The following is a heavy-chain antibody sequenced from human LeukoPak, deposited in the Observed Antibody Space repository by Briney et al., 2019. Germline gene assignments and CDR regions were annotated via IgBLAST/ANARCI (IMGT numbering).Heavy chain of an antibody. D-gene: IGHD2-2*01. J-gene: IGHJ4*02. CDR3: AILGYCSSASCYAIPI. V-gene: IGHV4-34*01. CDR1: GGSFSSYY. Sequence: LSETLSLTCAVYGGSFSSYYWTWVRQPPGKGLEWIGEITHRGTTHYNPSLKSRVTISVDTQFALKLTSVTAADTAVYYCAILGYCSSASCYAIPIWGQGSLVSVSS. CDR2: ITHRGTT.